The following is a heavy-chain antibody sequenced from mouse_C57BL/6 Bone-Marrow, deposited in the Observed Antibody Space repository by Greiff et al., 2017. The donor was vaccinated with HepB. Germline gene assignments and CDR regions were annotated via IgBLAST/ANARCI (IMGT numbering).Heavy chain of an antibody. CDR3: ARRVSNYGSRWDFDY. J-gene: IGHJ2*01. CDR1: GYTFTSYW. CDR2: IHPNSGST. V-gene: IGHV1-64*01. Sequence: VQLQQPGAELVKPGASVKLSCKASGYTFTSYWMHWVKQRPGQGLEWIGMIHPNSGSTNYNEKFKSKATLTVDKSSSTAYMQLSSLTSEDSAVYYCARRVSNYGSRWDFDYWGQGTTLTVSS. D-gene: IGHD1-1*01.